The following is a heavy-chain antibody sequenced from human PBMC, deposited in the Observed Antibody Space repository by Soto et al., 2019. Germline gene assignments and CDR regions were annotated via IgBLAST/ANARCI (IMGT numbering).Heavy chain of an antibody. V-gene: IGHV4-39*07. CDR3: AKYRRTAAEGYTLDY. J-gene: IGHJ4*02. CDR1: GDSLRSSYHY. CDR2: IYYTGNT. D-gene: IGHD6-13*01. Sequence: LSLTCTVSGDSLRSSYHYWGWIRQLPGKGLEWIGSIYYTGNTYYNPSLKSRITMSVDTSKNQFSLRLSSVSAADTAVYFCAKYRRTAAEGYTLDYWGRGTLVTVSS.